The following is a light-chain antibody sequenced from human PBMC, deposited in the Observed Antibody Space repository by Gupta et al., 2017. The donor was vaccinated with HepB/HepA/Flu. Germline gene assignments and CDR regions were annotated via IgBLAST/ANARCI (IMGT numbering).Light chain of an antibody. V-gene: IGKV3-20*01. CDR3: QQYDNSPPLT. CDR1: QTVRSDF. Sequence: VLTQSPGTLSLSPGERANLSGRASQTVRSDFLACYQHKPGQAPRLLIYGASSRVAGIPDRFSGTGSGTDFTLTISRLEPEEFAVYYCQQYDNSPPLTFGGGTKVEIK. CDR2: GAS. J-gene: IGKJ4*01.